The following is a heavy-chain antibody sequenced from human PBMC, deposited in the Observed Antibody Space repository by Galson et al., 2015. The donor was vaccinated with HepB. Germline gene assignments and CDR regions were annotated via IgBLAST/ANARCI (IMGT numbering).Heavy chain of an antibody. CDR3: AILHSPEDILTGYSHFDY. Sequence: SVKVSCKASGGTFSSYAISWVRQAPGQGLEWMGGIIPIFGIANYAQKFQGRVTITADKSTSTAYMELSSLRSEDTAVYYCAILHSPEDILTGYSHFDYWGQGTLVTVSS. J-gene: IGHJ4*02. V-gene: IGHV1-69*10. CDR2: IIPIFGIA. D-gene: IGHD3-9*01. CDR1: GGTFSSYA.